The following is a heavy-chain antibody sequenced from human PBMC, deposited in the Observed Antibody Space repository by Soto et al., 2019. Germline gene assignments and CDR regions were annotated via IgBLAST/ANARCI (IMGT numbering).Heavy chain of an antibody. Sequence: TSETLSLTCTVSGGSISSYYWSWIRQPPGKGLEWIGYIYYSGSTNYNPSLKSRVTISVDTSKNQFSLKLSSVTAADTAVYYCARVSGLLRFLERPWYFDLWGRGTLVTVSS. CDR3: ARVSGLLRFLERPWYFDL. D-gene: IGHD3-3*01. J-gene: IGHJ2*01. CDR1: GGSISSYY. CDR2: IYYSGST. V-gene: IGHV4-59*01.